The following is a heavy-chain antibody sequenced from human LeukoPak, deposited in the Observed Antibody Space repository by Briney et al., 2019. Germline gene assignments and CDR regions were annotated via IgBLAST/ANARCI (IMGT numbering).Heavy chain of an antibody. V-gene: IGHV1-18*01. Sequence: APVKVSCKAPGYTFTSYGISWVRQAPGQGLEWMGWISAYNGNTNYAQKLQGRVTMTTDTSTSTAYMELRSLRSDDTAVYYCARDGLAIFGVVNDYWGRGTLVTVSS. J-gene: IGHJ4*02. CDR1: GYTFTSYG. CDR3: ARDGLAIFGVVNDY. CDR2: ISAYNGNT. D-gene: IGHD3-3*01.